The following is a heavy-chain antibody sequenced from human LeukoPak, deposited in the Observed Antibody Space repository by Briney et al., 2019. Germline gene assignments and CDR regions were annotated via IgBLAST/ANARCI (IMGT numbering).Heavy chain of an antibody. D-gene: IGHD6-13*01. J-gene: IGHJ4*02. CDR3: AIQRRVSRWYNFDF. CDR1: GASISTYY. V-gene: IGHV4-59*01. CDR2: IYKSGST. Sequence: PSETLSLTCTVSGASISTYYWSWVRQPPGKGLEWIGYIYKSGSTKYNPSLKSRVTISVDTSKNQFSLKLSSMTAADTAVYSCAIQRRVSRWYNFDFWGQGSLVTVSS.